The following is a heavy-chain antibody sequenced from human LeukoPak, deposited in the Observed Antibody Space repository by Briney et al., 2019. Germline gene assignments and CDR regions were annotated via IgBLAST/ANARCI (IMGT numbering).Heavy chain of an antibody. J-gene: IGHJ5*02. Sequence: GGSLRLSCAASGFTFSSYAMSWVRQAPGKGLEWVSAISGSGGSTYYADSVKGRFTISRDNSKNTLYLQMNSLRAEDTAVYCCAKDRYIAVAGKGVEKYNWFDPWGQGTLVTVSS. CDR1: GFTFSSYA. CDR3: AKDRYIAVAGKGVEKYNWFDP. CDR2: ISGSGGST. V-gene: IGHV3-23*01. D-gene: IGHD6-19*01.